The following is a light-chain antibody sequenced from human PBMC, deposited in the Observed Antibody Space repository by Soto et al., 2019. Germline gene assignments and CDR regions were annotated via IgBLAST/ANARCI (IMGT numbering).Light chain of an antibody. CDR3: CSYTGTDTHVV. CDR2: DVS. Sequence: QSVLTQPRSVSGSPGQSVTISCTGTSSDVGGYNYVSWYQQYPGKAPKLMIYDVSKRPSGVPDRFSGSKSGNTASLTISGLQAEDEADYYCCSYTGTDTHVVFGGGTKLTVL. J-gene: IGLJ2*01. V-gene: IGLV2-11*01. CDR1: SSDVGGYNY.